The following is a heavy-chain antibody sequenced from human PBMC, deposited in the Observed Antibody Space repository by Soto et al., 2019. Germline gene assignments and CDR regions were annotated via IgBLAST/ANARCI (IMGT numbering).Heavy chain of an antibody. V-gene: IGHV3-30*18. CDR2: ISYDGSNK. CDR3: ANVLRLDY. Sequence: PGGSLRLSCAASGFTFSSYGMHWVRQAPGKGLEWVAVISYDGSNKYYADSVKGRFTISRDNSKNTLYLQMNSLRAEGTAVYYCANVLRLDYWGQGTLVTVSS. J-gene: IGHJ4*02. CDR1: GFTFSSYG. D-gene: IGHD2-8*01.